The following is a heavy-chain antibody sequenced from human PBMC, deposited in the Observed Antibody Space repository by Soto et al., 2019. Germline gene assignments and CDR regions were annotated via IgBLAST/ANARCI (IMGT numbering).Heavy chain of an antibody. CDR3: ARRLVRGVYYFDY. CDR2: IYWDDDK. D-gene: IGHD3-10*01. V-gene: IGHV2-5*02. CDR1: GFSLSTTGMG. Sequence: ESGPTLVNPTQTLTLTCTFSGFSLSTTGMGLGWIRQPPGKALEWLVLIYWDDDKHYSPSLKNRLTITKDTSRNQVVLKMTNMDPVDTATYYCARRLVRGVYYFDYWGQGILVTVSS. J-gene: IGHJ4*02.